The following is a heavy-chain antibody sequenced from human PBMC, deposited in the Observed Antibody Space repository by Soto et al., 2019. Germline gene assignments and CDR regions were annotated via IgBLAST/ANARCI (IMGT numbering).Heavy chain of an antibody. D-gene: IGHD2-2*01. CDR3: ARFRYCSSTSCHNWFDP. CDR2: IYYSGSN. V-gene: IGHV4-59*01. Sequence: SETLSLTCTVSGGSISSYYWSWIRQPPGKGLEWIGYIYYSGSNNYNPSLKSRVTISVDTSKNQFSLKLSSVTAADTAVYYCARFRYCSSTSCHNWFDPWGQGTLVTVSS. CDR1: GGSISSYY. J-gene: IGHJ5*02.